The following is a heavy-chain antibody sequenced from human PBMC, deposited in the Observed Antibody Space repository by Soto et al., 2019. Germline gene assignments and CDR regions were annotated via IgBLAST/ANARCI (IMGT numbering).Heavy chain of an antibody. CDR2: TYYRSKWYY. Sequence: HSLSLTFAITGDSFSSNIAGWSWVRQSPSRGLEWLGRTYYRSKWYYEYAVSVRGRITINPDTSKNQYSLQLNSVTPEDTAVYFCARGEQYSGRIFDYWGQGTLVTVSS. CDR3: ARGEQYSGRIFDY. CDR1: GDSFSSNIAG. D-gene: IGHD1-26*01. J-gene: IGHJ4*01. V-gene: IGHV6-1*01.